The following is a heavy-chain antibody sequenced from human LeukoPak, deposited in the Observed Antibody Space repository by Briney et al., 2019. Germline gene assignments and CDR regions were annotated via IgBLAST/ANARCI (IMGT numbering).Heavy chain of an antibody. CDR2: IRYDGSNK. Sequence: GGSLRLSCAASGFTFSSYGMHWVRQAPGKGLEWVAFIRYDGSNKYYADSVKGRFTISRDNSKNTLYLQMNSLRAEDTAVYYCARRRKVGATYYYYYMDVWGKGTTVTISS. D-gene: IGHD1-26*01. V-gene: IGHV3-30*02. CDR1: GFTFSSYG. CDR3: ARRRKVGATYYYYYMDV. J-gene: IGHJ6*03.